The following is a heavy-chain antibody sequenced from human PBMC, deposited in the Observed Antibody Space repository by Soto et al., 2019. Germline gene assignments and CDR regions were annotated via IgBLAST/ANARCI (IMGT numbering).Heavy chain of an antibody. CDR2: IYSGGST. J-gene: IGHJ3*02. CDR3: GRNYDILPADALDI. CDR1: GFTVSSNY. D-gene: IGHD3-9*01. V-gene: IGHV3-66*01. Sequence: GGSLRLSCAASGFTVSSNYMSWVRQAPGKGLEWVSVIYSGGSTYYADSVKGRFTISRDNSKNTLYLQMNSLRAEDTAVYYCGRNYDILPADALDIWGQGTMVTVSS.